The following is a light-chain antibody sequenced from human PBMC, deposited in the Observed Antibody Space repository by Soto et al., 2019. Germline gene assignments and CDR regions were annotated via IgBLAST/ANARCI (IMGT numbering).Light chain of an antibody. V-gene: IGLV1-44*01. CDR3: AAWDDRLNGSYV. Sequence: QSVLTQPPSTSGTPGRRVTISCSGSRSNIGSNTVTWYQQLPGTAPKLLIYSNNQRPSGVPDRFSGSKSGTSASLAISGLQSEDEADYYCAAWDDRLNGSYVFGTGTKV. CDR2: SNN. J-gene: IGLJ1*01. CDR1: RSNIGSNT.